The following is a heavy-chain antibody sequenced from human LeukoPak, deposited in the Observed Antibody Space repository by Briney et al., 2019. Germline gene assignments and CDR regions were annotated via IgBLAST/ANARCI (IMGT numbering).Heavy chain of an antibody. CDR1: GYTFTSYA. CDR3: ARDLLVATRPLHY. V-gene: IGHV1-3*01. Sequence: ASVNVSCKASGYTFTSYAMHWVRQAPGQRLEWMGWINAGNGNTKYSQKFQGRVTITRDTSASTAYMELSSLRSEDTAVYYCARDLLVATRPLHYWGPGTLVTVSS. J-gene: IGHJ4*02. CDR2: INAGNGNT. D-gene: IGHD5-12*01.